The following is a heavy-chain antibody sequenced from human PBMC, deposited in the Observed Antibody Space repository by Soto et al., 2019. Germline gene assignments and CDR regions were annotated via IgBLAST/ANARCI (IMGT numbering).Heavy chain of an antibody. CDR1: GGTFSGYY. Sequence: QVHLQQWGAGLLKPSETLSLTCAVYGGTFSGYYWSWIRQSPGKGLEWIGEINHSGSTNYNPSLKSRVTISVDASKKQFSLKLSSVIAADTAVYYCAGTAGILLWFGELCYYLDYWGQGTLVTVFS. CDR3: AGTAGILLWFGELCYYLDY. V-gene: IGHV4-34*08. CDR2: INHSGST. D-gene: IGHD3-10*01. J-gene: IGHJ4*02.